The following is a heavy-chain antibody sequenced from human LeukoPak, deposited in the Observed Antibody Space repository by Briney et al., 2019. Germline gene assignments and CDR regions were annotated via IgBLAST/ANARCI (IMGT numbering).Heavy chain of an antibody. CDR2: INHSGST. J-gene: IGHJ3*02. V-gene: IGHV4-34*01. CDR1: GGSFSGYY. Sequence: PETLSLTCAVYGGSFSGYYWSWIRQPPGKGLEWIGEINHSGSTNYNPSLKSRVTISVDTSKNQFSLQLNSVTPEDTAVYYCARSYRSAFDIWGQGTMVTVSS. CDR3: ARSYRSAFDI. D-gene: IGHD1-1*01.